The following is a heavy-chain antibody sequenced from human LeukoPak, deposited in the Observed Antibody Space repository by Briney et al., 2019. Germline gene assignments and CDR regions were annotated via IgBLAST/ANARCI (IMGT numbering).Heavy chain of an antibody. Sequence: ASVKVSCKASGYTFTSYAINWVRQATGQGLEWMGWTNPSNGNTGFAQKFQGRLTVTRDTSISTAYMELSSLTPEDTAVYFCARGSSEEMATIAYWGQGTLVTVSS. D-gene: IGHD5-24*01. J-gene: IGHJ4*02. CDR3: ARGSSEEMATIAY. CDR2: TNPSNGNT. CDR1: GYTFTSYA. V-gene: IGHV1-8*01.